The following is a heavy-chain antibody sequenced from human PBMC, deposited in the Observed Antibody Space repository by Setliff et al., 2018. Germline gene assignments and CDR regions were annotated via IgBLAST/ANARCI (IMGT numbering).Heavy chain of an antibody. Sequence: SETLSLTCTVSGGSISSYYWSWIRQPPGKGLEWIGYIYHSGSTNYNPSLKSRVTISVDTSKNQFSLKLSSVTAADTAVYYCARESPLDDYVGGSCRSYYFDYWGQGTLVTVSS. CDR1: GGSISSYY. CDR2: IYHSGST. J-gene: IGHJ4*02. CDR3: ARESPLDDYVGGSCRSYYFDY. V-gene: IGHV4-59*01. D-gene: IGHD3-16*02.